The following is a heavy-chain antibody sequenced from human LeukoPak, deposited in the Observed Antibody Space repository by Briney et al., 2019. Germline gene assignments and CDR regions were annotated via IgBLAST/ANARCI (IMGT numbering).Heavy chain of an antibody. J-gene: IGHJ4*02. CDR2: IYSGGST. V-gene: IGHV3-53*01. Sequence: GGSLRLPCVASGFTVSSNYMSWVRQAPGKGLEWVSVIYSGGSTYYADSVKGRFTISRDNSKNTLYLQMNSLRAEDTAVYYCASARDGYNLGFDYWGQGTLVTVSS. CDR1: GFTVSSNY. CDR3: ASARDGYNLGFDY. D-gene: IGHD5-24*01.